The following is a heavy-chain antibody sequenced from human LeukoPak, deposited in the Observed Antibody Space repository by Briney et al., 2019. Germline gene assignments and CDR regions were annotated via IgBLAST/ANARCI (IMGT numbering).Heavy chain of an antibody. CDR2: IKQDGSEK. J-gene: IGHJ4*02. Sequence: GGSLRLSCAASGFTFSSYWMSWVRQAPGKGREWGANIKQDGSEKYYVDSVKGRFTISTANAKPSLYLKMNSLRAEDTAVYYCARGQSGYDYFDYWGQGTLVTVSS. CDR3: ARGQSGYDYFDY. D-gene: IGHD5-12*01. CDR1: GFTFSSYW. V-gene: IGHV3-7*01.